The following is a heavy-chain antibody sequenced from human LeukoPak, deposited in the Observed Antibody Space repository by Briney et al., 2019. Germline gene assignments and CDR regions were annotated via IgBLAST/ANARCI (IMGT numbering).Heavy chain of an antibody. Sequence: ASVKVSCKASGYTFTSYGISWVRQAPGQGLEWMGWINPNSGGTNYAQKFQGRVTMTRDTSISTAYMELSRLRSDDTAVYYCARALGEYYFDYWGQGTLVTVSS. J-gene: IGHJ4*02. CDR1: GYTFTSYG. CDR3: ARALGEYYFDY. CDR2: INPNSGGT. V-gene: IGHV1-2*02.